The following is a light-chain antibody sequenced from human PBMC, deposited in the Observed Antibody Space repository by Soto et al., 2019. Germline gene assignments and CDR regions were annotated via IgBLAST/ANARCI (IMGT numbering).Light chain of an antibody. Sequence: TQSPATLSVSPGEVVTLSCRASQSIGPNLAWCQQRPGQAPRLLIHRASMRATGVPARFIGSGFGTEFTLTISSLQSEDFAVYYCQQSENWTPYNFGQGTKLEIK. J-gene: IGKJ2*01. CDR1: QSIGPN. CDR3: QQSENWTPYN. V-gene: IGKV3-15*01. CDR2: RAS.